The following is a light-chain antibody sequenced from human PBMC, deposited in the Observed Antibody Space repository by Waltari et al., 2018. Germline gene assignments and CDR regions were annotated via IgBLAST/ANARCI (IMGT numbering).Light chain of an antibody. Sequence: QSVLAQPPSVSAAPGQRVTISCSGSSSNIGSDYVSWYQQFPVTAPKLLIQENNERPSGIPDRFSGSKSGTSATLDITGLQTGDEAVYYCATWDSSLSAGVFGGGTKLTVL. V-gene: IGLV1-51*02. J-gene: IGLJ2*01. CDR1: SSNIGSDY. CDR2: ENN. CDR3: ATWDSSLSAGV.